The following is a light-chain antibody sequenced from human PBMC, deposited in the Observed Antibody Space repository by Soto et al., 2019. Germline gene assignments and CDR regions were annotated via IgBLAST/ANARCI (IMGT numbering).Light chain of an antibody. CDR1: QSISSW. Sequence: DIQMTQPPSTLSASVGDRVTITCRASQSISSWLAWYQQKPGKAPKLLIYKASSLESGVPSRFSGSGSGTEFTLTISSLQPDDFATYHCQQYNSYPYTFGQGTKLEIK. CDR2: KAS. V-gene: IGKV1-5*03. CDR3: QQYNSYPYT. J-gene: IGKJ2*01.